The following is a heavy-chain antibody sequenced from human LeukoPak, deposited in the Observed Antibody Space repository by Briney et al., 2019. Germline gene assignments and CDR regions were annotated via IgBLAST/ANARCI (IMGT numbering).Heavy chain of an antibody. D-gene: IGHD5-18*01. CDR1: GYTFTSYY. CDR2: INPSGGST. V-gene: IGHV1-46*03. CDR3: TRARGYSSGFDP. J-gene: IGHJ5*02. Sequence: ASVKVSCKASGYTFTSYYIHWVRQAPGQGPEWMGIINPSGGSTNYAQKFQGRVTMTRDKSTSTVYMELSSLRSEDTAVYYCTRARGYSSGFDPWGQGTLVTVSS.